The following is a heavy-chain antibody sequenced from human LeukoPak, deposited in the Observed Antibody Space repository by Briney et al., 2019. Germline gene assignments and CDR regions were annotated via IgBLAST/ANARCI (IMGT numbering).Heavy chain of an antibody. J-gene: IGHJ3*02. CDR2: IFATGDT. CDR3: ARRDVGYYGSGSYSGLYDAFDI. CDR1: GDSMRKWC. Sequence: SETLSLTCAVSGDSMRKWCWSWIRQPAGKGLEWIGRIFATGDTNYNPSLKSRVAMSVDTSKNYFSLNLTSVTAADTAVYYCARRDVGYYGSGSYSGLYDAFDIWGQGTMVTVSS. D-gene: IGHD3-10*01. V-gene: IGHV4-4*07.